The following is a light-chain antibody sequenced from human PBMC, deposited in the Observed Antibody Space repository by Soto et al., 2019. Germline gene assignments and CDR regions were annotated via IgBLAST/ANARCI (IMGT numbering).Light chain of an antibody. V-gene: IGKV3-20*01. CDR2: GAS. Sequence: EIVLTQSPGTLSSSPGERATLSCRASQSVTSNYLAWYQQKPGQAPRLLIFGASIRATGLPDRFSGGGPGTDFTLTISRLEPEDFAVYYCQQYGSSPGTFGQGTKVDIK. J-gene: IGKJ1*01. CDR3: QQYGSSPGT. CDR1: QSVTSNY.